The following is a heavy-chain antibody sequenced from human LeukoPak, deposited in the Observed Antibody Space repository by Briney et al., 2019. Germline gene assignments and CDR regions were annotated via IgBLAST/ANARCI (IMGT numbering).Heavy chain of an antibody. V-gene: IGHV3-48*01. CDR2: TTSTSSII. CDR1: GFTFSIYS. D-gene: IGHD2-15*01. Sequence: GGSLRLSCGASGFTFSIYSMNWVRQAPGKGLEWVSYTTSTSSIIYYADSVKGRFTVSRDNAKNSLFLQMNSLRAEDTAVYYCARGYCSGGNCPPPFYYYGMDVWGQGTTVTVSS. CDR3: ARGYCSGGNCPPPFYYYGMDV. J-gene: IGHJ6*02.